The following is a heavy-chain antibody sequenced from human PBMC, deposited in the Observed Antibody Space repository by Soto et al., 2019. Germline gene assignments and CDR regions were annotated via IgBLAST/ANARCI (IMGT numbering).Heavy chain of an antibody. V-gene: IGHV3-49*04. CDR3: TREDYGDYVDY. CDR1: GFTFGDYA. CDR2: IRSKAYGGTT. J-gene: IGHJ4*02. Sequence: GGSLRLSCTASGFTFGDYAMSWVRQAPGKGLEWVGFIRSKAYGGTTEYAASVKGRFTISRDDSKSIAYLQMNSLKTEDTAVYYCTREDYGDYVDYWGQGTLVTVS. D-gene: IGHD4-17*01.